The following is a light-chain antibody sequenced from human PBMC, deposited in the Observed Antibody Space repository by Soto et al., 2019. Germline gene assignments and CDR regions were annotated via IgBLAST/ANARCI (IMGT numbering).Light chain of an antibody. Sequence: NFMLTQPHSVSESPGKTVIIXCTRXSXXIASNYVQWYQQRPGSSPTTVIYEDNQRPSGVPDRFSGSIDSSSNSASLTISGLETEDEADYFCQSYDATNQVFGGGTKLTVL. CDR2: EDN. CDR1: SXXIASNY. V-gene: IGLV6-57*01. J-gene: IGLJ3*02. CDR3: QSYDATNQV.